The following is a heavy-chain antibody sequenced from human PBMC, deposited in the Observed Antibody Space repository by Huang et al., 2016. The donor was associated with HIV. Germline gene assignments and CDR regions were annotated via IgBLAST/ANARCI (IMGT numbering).Heavy chain of an antibody. CDR2: ISDDGKTK. J-gene: IGHJ4*02. V-gene: IGHV3-30*18. CDR3: AKGGSAAAVLDF. CDR1: GFTFSSYG. D-gene: IGHD6-13*01. Sequence: QVQLVESGGGVVQPGRSLRISCAASGFTFSSYGMHWVRQAPGKGWEWVAVISDDGKTKYYADSVKSRFSISRDNSKTTVYLQLNSLRVEDTAVYYCAKGGSAAAVLDFWGQGTLVTVSS.